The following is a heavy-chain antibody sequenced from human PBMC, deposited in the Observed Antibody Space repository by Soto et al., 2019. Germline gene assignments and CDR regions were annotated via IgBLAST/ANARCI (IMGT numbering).Heavy chain of an antibody. CDR1: GFTFNSYS. CDR3: ARRFDWLDY. Sequence: EVQLVESGGGLVQPGGSLRLSCAASGFTFNSYSMTWVRQAPGKGLEWVSYISASCSTIYYADSVKGRFTVSRDNAKTSVYLKMTSLRDDDTAVYYCARRFDWLDYWGQGTLVTVSS. CDR2: ISASCSTI. V-gene: IGHV3-48*02. J-gene: IGHJ4*02. D-gene: IGHD3-9*01.